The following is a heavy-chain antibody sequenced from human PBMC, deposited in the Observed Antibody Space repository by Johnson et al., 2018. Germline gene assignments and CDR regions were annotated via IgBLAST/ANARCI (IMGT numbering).Heavy chain of an antibody. V-gene: IGHV3-9*01. Sequence: QLVQSGGGLVQPGRSLRLSCAASGFTFDDYAMHWVRQAPGKGLEWVSGISWNSGSIGYADSVKGRFTISRDNAKNSLYLQMNSLRAEVTALYYCAKDRGWAGLDAFDIWGQGTMVTVSS. CDR2: ISWNSGSI. CDR1: GFTFDDYA. CDR3: AKDRGWAGLDAFDI. D-gene: IGHD6-19*01. J-gene: IGHJ3*02.